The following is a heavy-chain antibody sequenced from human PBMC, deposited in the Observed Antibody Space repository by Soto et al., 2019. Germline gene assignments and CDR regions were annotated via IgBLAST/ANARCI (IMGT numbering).Heavy chain of an antibody. J-gene: IGHJ4*02. CDR1: GGSITSSSYY. V-gene: IGHV4-39*01. D-gene: IGHD1-1*01. CDR2: MRYNGGP. Sequence: QLHLQQSGPGLLKPSETLSLTCTVSGGSITSSSYYWGWVRQSPGKGLEWIGNMRYNGGPHSVPSLQSRVTISVDTPKSQFSLSLSSVTAADTAIYYCVCSLGPTTGIDYWGQGILVTVSS. CDR3: VCSLGPTTGIDY.